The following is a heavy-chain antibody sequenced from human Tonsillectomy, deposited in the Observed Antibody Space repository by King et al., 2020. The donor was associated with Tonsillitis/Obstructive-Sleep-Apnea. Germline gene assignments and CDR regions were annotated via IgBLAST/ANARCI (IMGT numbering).Heavy chain of an antibody. CDR3: ASLVAFVAGTYPNDAFDI. J-gene: IGHJ3*02. Sequence: QLVQSGAEVKKPGSSVKVSCKASGGTFSSYAISWVRQAPGQGLEWMGGIIPILGIANYAQKFQGRVTITADKSTSTAYMELSSLRSEDTAVYYCASLVAFVAGTYPNDAFDIWGQGTMVTVSS. CDR2: IIPILGIA. D-gene: IGHD6-13*01. CDR1: GGTFSSYA. V-gene: IGHV1-69*10.